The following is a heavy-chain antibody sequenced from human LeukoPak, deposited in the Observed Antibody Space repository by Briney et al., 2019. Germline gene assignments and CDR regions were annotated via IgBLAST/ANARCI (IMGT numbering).Heavy chain of an antibody. CDR1: GFTFSSYA. CDR2: ISGSGGST. J-gene: IGHJ4*02. V-gene: IGHV3-23*01. D-gene: IGHD6-6*01. CDR3: AKGESIANDY. Sequence: GGSLRLSCAASGFTFSSYAMSWVHQAPGKGLEWVSAISGSGGSTYYADSVKGRFTISRDNSKNTLYLQMNSLRAEDAAVYYCAKGESIANDYWGQGTLVTVSS.